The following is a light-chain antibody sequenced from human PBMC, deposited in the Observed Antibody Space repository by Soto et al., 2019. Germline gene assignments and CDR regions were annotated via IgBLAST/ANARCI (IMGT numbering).Light chain of an antibody. J-gene: IGLJ1*01. Sequence: QSVLTQPPSVSGTPGQRVTISCSGGISNIATNYVHWFQQLPGTAPKVLSNRDNQRPSGVPDRFSGSKSGTSASLAISGLRFEDEAEYYCAAWDDTVRIYVFGTGIKVTVL. CDR1: ISNIATNY. V-gene: IGLV1-47*01. CDR3: AAWDDTVRIYV. CDR2: RDN.